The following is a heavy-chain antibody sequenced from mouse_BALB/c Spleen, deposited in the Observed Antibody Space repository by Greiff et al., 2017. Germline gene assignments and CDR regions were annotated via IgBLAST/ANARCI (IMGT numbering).Heavy chain of an antibody. Sequence: VQLQQPGAELVKPGASVKLSCKASGYTFTSYWMHWVKQRPGQGLEWIGEINPSNGRTNYNEKFKSKATLTVDKSSSTAYMQLSSLTSEDSAVYYCATYYRFYFDYWGQGTTLTVSS. CDR1: GYTFTSYW. D-gene: IGHD2-14*01. CDR2: INPSNGRT. J-gene: IGHJ2*01. CDR3: ATYYRFYFDY. V-gene: IGHV1S81*02.